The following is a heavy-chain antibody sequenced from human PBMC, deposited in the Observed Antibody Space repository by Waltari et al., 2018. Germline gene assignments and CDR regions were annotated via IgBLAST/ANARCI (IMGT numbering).Heavy chain of an antibody. V-gene: IGHV3-23*01. CDR1: GFTFSTFG. J-gene: IGHJ4*02. CDR2: IKTADDA. CDR3: AKYRPYYFDF. D-gene: IGHD2-21*01. Sequence: DVQLLESGGGLVHPGESLRLSCAASGFTFSTFGMIWVRQAPGKGLTWVSTIKTADDAYYADSVKGRFTISRDIFRNTLYLQMNSLRAEDTAVYYCAKYRPYYFDFWGQGALVTVSS.